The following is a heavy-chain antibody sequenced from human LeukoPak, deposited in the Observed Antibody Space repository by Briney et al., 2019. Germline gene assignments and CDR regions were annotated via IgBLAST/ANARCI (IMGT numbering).Heavy chain of an antibody. CDR1: GFTFGDYA. CDR3: TRDQGELDY. V-gene: IGHV3-49*04. Sequence: GGSLRLSCTASGFTFGDYAMSWVRQAPGKGLEWVGFVRSKAYGGTTEYAASVKGRFTISRDDSKSIAYLQMNSLKAEDTAVYYCTRDQGELDYWGQGTLVTVSS. CDR2: VRSKAYGGTT. J-gene: IGHJ4*02. D-gene: IGHD1-7*01.